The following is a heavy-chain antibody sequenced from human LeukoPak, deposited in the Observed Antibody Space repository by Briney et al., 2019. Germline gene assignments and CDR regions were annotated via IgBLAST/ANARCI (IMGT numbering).Heavy chain of an antibody. D-gene: IGHD4-17*01. CDR1: GYTFTGYY. CDR3: ARDQGGDHTYYYYMDV. CDR2: INPNSGGT. J-gene: IGHJ6*03. V-gene: IGHV1-2*02. Sequence: GASVKVSCKASGYTFTGYYMHWVRQAPGQGLEWTGWINPNSGGTNYAQKFQGRVTMTRDTSISTAYMELSRLRSDDTAVYYCARDQGGDHTYYYYMDVWGKGTTVTISS.